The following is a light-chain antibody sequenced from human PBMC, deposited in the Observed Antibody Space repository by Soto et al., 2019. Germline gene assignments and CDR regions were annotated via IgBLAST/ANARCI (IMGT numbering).Light chain of an antibody. CDR1: SSDVGTYNL. Sequence: QSALTQPASVSGSPGQSITISCTGTSSDVGTYNLVSWYQQHPGTAPKLFIYDVSNRPSGISNRFSGSKSGNTASLTISGLQAEDEAFYSVSSYTTGSTLVFGGGTKVTVL. CDR2: DVS. J-gene: IGLJ3*02. CDR3: SSYTTGSTLV. V-gene: IGLV2-14*02.